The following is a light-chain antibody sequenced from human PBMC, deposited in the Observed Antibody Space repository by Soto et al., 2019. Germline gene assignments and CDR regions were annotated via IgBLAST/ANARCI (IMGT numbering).Light chain of an antibody. CDR1: SSDVGGYNY. CDR3: CSYVDTDTWV. Sequence: QSALTQPASVSGSPGQSITISCTGTSSDVGGYNYVSWYQQHPGKAPKLMIYEVSERPSGVPDRFSGSKSGNTASLTISGLQAEDEADYYCCSYVDTDTWVFGGGTQLTVL. CDR2: EVS. J-gene: IGLJ3*02. V-gene: IGLV2-11*01.